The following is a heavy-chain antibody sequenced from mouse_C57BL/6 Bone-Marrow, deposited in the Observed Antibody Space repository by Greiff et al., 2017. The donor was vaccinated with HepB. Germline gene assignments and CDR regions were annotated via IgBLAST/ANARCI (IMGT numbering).Heavy chain of an antibody. CDR2: IYPGSGST. CDR1: GYTFTSYW. Sequence: QVQLKQSGAELVKPGASVKMSCKASGYTFTSYWITWVKQRPGQGLEWIGDIYPGSGSTNYNEKFKSKATLTVDTSSSTAYMQLSSLTSEDSAVYYCALYGSSYRHFDVWGTGTTVTVSS. CDR3: ALYGSSYRHFDV. V-gene: IGHV1-55*01. D-gene: IGHD1-1*01. J-gene: IGHJ1*03.